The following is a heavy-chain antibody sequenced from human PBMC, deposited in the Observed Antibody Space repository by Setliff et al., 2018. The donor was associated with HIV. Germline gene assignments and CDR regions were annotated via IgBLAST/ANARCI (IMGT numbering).Heavy chain of an antibody. J-gene: IGHJ3*02. CDR1: GYTLTELS. CDR3: ARRIAFDI. Sequence: ASVKVSCKVSGYTLTELSMHWVRQASGKGFEWMGRFDPEDGDTLYAHKFQGRVTMTEDTSTDTAYLELSGLRSEDTAVYYCARRIAFDIWGQGTMVTVSS. CDR2: FDPEDGDT. V-gene: IGHV1-24*01.